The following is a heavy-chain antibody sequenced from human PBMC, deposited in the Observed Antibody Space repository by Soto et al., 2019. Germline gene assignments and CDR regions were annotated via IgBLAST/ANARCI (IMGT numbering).Heavy chain of an antibody. V-gene: IGHV1-8*01. D-gene: IGHD2-2*01. CDR3: ARGPMVVVPAARVWRAYGMDV. Sequence: GASVKVSCKASGYTFTSYDINWVRQATGQGLGWMGWMNPNSGNTGYAQKFQGRVTMTRNTSISTAYMELSSLRSEDTAVYYCARGPMVVVPAARVWRAYGMDVWGQGTTVTVSS. CDR2: MNPNSGNT. J-gene: IGHJ6*02. CDR1: GYTFTSYD.